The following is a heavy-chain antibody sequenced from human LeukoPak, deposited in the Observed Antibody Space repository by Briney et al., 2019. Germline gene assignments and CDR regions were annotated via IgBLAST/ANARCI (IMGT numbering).Heavy chain of an antibody. J-gene: IGHJ4*02. V-gene: IGHV3-66*01. CDR2: FYVGGST. CDR1: GFTVSSKY. D-gene: IGHD5-24*01. CDR3: ARGEGYNFFDY. Sequence: PGGSLRLSCAASGFTVSSKYMSWVRQAAGKGLEWVSVFYVGGSTYYADSVRGRFTISRDDSKNTLYLQMNSLRAEDTAVYYCARGEGYNFFDYWGQGTLVTVSS.